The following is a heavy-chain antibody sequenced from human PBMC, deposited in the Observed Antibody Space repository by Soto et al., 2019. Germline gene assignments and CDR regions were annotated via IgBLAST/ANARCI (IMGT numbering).Heavy chain of an antibody. D-gene: IGHD3-3*01. CDR1: GFPFYDAY. V-gene: IGHV3-11*06. CDR3: ARVITNFCANAKCPFWFYP. CDR2: IHSSSSFI. J-gene: IGHJ5*02. Sequence: PGGPLRLALFASGFPFYDAYMSWLRQARGEGVEWISYIHSSSSFIDYADSVKGRFIISRDNPKNSLYLQMNNLAVDDTAVYFCARVITNFCANAKCPFWFYPWGQRTRVTVSS.